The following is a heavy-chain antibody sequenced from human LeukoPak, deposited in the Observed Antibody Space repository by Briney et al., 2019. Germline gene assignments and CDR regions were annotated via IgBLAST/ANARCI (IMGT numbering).Heavy chain of an antibody. CDR3: AKAARNSGSYPFDY. V-gene: IGHV3-23*01. Sequence: GGSLRLSCAASGFTFSSYAMTWVRQAPGKGLEWVSASTGSGGTTYYADSVMGRFTISRDNSKNTLYLQMNSLRAEDTAVYYCAKAARNSGSYPFDYWGQGTLVTVSS. D-gene: IGHD1-26*01. CDR2: STGSGGTT. CDR1: GFTFSSYA. J-gene: IGHJ4*02.